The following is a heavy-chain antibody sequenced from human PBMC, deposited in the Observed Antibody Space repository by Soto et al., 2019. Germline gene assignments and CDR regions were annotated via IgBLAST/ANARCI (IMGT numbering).Heavy chain of an antibody. D-gene: IGHD6-13*01. V-gene: IGHV1-18*01. J-gene: IGHJ4*02. Sequence: QVQLVQSEGEVKKPGASVKISCRASGYTFTSYAINWVRQAPGQGLEWMGWISAHSGNTNYAQKVQGRVNMTTDTSTRTAYMELRSLRSDDTAIYYCARIAASGIVHDFDFWGQGTLVTVSS. CDR2: ISAHSGNT. CDR1: GYTFTSYA. CDR3: ARIAASGIVHDFDF.